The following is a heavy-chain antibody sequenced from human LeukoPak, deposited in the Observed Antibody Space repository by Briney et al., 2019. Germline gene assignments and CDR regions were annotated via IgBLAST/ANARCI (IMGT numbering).Heavy chain of an antibody. CDR3: ARPAAGQGGDWYFDL. D-gene: IGHD6-13*01. CDR1: GGPISNYF. J-gene: IGHJ2*01. CDR2: VHYTGST. Sequence: PSQTLSLTCIVSGGPISNYFWSWIRQPPGKGLEWIGYVHYTGSTNYNPSLKSRATKSVDTSKKQFSLKLSSVTATDTAVYYCARPAAGQGGDWYFDLWGRGTLVTVSS. V-gene: IGHV4-59*08.